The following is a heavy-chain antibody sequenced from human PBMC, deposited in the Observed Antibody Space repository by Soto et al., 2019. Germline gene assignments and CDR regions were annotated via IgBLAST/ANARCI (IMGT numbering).Heavy chain of an antibody. CDR3: ARSYNCDGSTGYYWSVGYFDY. CDR2: IYPGNSDT. D-gene: IGHD3-22*01. CDR1: GYSFTSYW. J-gene: IGHJ4*02. Sequence: GESLKISCKASGYSFTSYWIGWVRQMPGKGLEWMGIIYPGNSDTRYSPSFQGHVTISADKSISPAYLQWSSLKASDTAMYFCARSYNCDGSTGYYWSVGYFDYWAQGILVTVSS. V-gene: IGHV5-51*01.